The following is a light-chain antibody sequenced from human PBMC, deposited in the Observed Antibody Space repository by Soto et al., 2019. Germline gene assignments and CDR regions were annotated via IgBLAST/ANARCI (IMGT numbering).Light chain of an antibody. J-gene: IGLJ3*02. CDR2: GNS. CDR3: QSYDSSLSGSV. Sequence: QSVLTQPPSASGTPGQRVTISCSGSSSNIGSNTVSWYQQLPGTAPKLLIYGNSNRPSGVPDRFSGSKSGTSASLAITGLQAEDEADYYCQSYDSSLSGSVFGGGTKLTVL. V-gene: IGLV1-40*01. CDR1: SSNIGSNT.